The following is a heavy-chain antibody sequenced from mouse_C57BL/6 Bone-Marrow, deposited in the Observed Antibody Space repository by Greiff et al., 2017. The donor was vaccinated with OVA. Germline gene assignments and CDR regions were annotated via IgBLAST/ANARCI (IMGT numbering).Heavy chain of an antibody. J-gene: IGHJ3*01. D-gene: IGHD2-1*01. CDR1: GYTFTSYW. Sequence: VKLQQPGAELVKPGASVKLSCKASGYTFTSYWMQWVKQRPGQGLEWIGEIDPSGSYTNYNQKFKGKATLTVDTSSSTAYMQLSSLTSEDSAVYACARDGNYVWFAYWGQGTLITVSA. V-gene: IGHV1-50*01. CDR3: ARDGNYVWFAY. CDR2: IDPSGSYT.